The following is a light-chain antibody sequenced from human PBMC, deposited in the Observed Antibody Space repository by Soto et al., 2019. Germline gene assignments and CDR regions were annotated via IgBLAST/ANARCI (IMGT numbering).Light chain of an antibody. CDR2: GAS. Sequence: EIVMKQSPPTLSVSPGERATLSCGASQSVRSNLAWYLQKPGQAPRLRIYGASTRATGIPARFSGSGSGTEFTLTISSLQSEDFAVYYCQQYNDWPPWTFGQGTKVEIK. V-gene: IGKV3-15*01. CDR3: QQYNDWPPWT. J-gene: IGKJ1*01. CDR1: QSVRSN.